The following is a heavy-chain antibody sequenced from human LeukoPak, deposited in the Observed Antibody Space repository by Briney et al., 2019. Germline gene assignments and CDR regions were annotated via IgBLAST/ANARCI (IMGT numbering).Heavy chain of an antibody. CDR3: ATHYYDSSGYYFDAFDI. Sequence: SETLSLTCTVSGGPISSYYWSWIRQPPGKGLEWIGYIYYSGSTNYNPSLKSRVTISVDTSKNQFSLKLSSVTAADTAVYYCATHYYDSSGYYFDAFDIWGQGTMVTVSS. J-gene: IGHJ3*02. V-gene: IGHV4-59*01. D-gene: IGHD3-22*01. CDR1: GGPISSYY. CDR2: IYYSGST.